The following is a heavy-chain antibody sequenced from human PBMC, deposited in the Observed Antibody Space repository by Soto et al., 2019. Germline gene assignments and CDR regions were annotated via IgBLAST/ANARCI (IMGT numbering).Heavy chain of an antibody. Sequence: QVLLVESGGGVVQPGRSLRLSCAASGFTFSSYAMHWVRQAPGKGLEWVAVISYHGTNKYYADSVKGRFTISRDNSKNTLYLQMNSLRAEDTAVYYCASPLWRNDYNWGYFDLWGRGTLVTVSS. CDR3: ASPLWRNDYNWGYFDL. D-gene: IGHD4-4*01. J-gene: IGHJ2*01. CDR1: GFTFSSYA. CDR2: ISYHGTNK. V-gene: IGHV3-30-3*01.